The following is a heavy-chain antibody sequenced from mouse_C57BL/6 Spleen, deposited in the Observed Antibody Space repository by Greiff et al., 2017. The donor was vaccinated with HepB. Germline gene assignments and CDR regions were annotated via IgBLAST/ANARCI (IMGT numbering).Heavy chain of an antibody. V-gene: IGHV1-53*01. D-gene: IGHD1-1*01. Sequence: QVQLQQPGTELVKPGASVKLSCKASGYTFTSYWMHWVKQRPGQGLEWIGNINPSNGGTNYNEKFKSKAKLTVDKSASTAYMKLSSLTSEDSAVYYCARSVYYGSNYGYWGQGTTLTVSS. CDR2: INPSNGGT. CDR3: ARSVYYGSNYGY. J-gene: IGHJ2*01. CDR1: GYTFTSYW.